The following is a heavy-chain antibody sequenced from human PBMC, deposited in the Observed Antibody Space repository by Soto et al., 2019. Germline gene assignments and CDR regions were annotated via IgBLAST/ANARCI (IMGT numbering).Heavy chain of an antibody. D-gene: IGHD2-21*02. CDR2: ISDSGRVT. CDR3: ANKGLGSGDTCFASYYNYGLDV. J-gene: IGHJ6*02. CDR1: ELNIINYA. V-gene: IGHV3-23*01. Sequence: FRRHPCPASELNIINYAMNWVRQAPGRGLEWVSGISDSGRVTYYADSVKGRFTISRDNSKNTLYLQMKSLTADDTAIYYCANKGLGSGDTCFASYYNYGLDVWGQGTTVTVSS.